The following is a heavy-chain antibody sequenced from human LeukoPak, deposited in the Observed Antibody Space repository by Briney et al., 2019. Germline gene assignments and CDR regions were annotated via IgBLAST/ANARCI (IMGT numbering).Heavy chain of an antibody. CDR1: GYTFSSNA. Sequence: ASVKVSCKASGYTFSSNAINWVRQAPGQGLEWMGWIDTNTGNPTYAQGLTGRLVFSLDTSVSTAYLQISSLKAEDTGEYFCARGYDSSGYFSDWGQGTLVTVSS. J-gene: IGHJ4*02. V-gene: IGHV7-4-1*02. CDR3: ARGYDSSGYFSD. CDR2: IDTNTGNP. D-gene: IGHD3-22*01.